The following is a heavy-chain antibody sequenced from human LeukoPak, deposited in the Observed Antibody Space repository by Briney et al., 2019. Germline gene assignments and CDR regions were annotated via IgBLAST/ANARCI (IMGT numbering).Heavy chain of an antibody. Sequence: GGSLRLSCAASGFSFSSNSMSWVRQAPGKGLEWVSAISGSGDRIFYADSVKGRFTISRDNSKNMVYLQMNSLRAEDTALYYCGKDSYVGVNWFDPRGQGTLVTVSS. V-gene: IGHV3-23*01. D-gene: IGHD1-26*01. CDR3: GKDSYVGVNWFDP. CDR2: ISGSGDRI. J-gene: IGHJ5*02. CDR1: GFSFSSNS.